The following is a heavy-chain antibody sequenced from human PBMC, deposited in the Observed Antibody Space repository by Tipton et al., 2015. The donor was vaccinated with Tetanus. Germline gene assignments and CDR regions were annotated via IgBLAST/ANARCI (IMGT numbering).Heavy chain of an antibody. D-gene: IGHD3-22*01. CDR1: GGTFSKFP. CDR3: VTRSYSRSVDY. J-gene: IGHJ4*02. CDR2: ILVMFGKT. V-gene: IGHV1-69*06. Sequence: QLVQSGAEVKRPGSSVRVSCKASGGTFSKFPISWVRQAPGQGLEWVAGILVMFGKTQTAQNFRNRLTVTADNSTSTTYMELTSLTSEDTAVYYCVTRSYSRSVDYWGQGTLVTVSS.